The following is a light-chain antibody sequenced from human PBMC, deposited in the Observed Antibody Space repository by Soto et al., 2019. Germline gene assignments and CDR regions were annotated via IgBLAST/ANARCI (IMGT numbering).Light chain of an antibody. V-gene: IGKV3-20*01. CDR1: QSVSSSY. CDR3: QQYGSSRWT. CDR2: GAS. Sequence: EIVLTQSPGTLSLSPGERATLSCRASQSVSSSYLAWYQQKPGQAPRLLIYGASNRATGIPDRFSGSGSGTDFTLTISRLEPEDFAVYYCQQYGSSRWTLGQGTKVDIK. J-gene: IGKJ1*01.